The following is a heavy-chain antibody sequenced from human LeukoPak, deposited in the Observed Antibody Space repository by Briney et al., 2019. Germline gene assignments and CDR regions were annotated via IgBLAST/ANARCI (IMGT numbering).Heavy chain of an antibody. J-gene: IGHJ6*03. CDR2: ISWNSGSI. V-gene: IGHV3-9*01. CDR1: GFTFDDYA. Sequence: PGGSLRLSCAASGFTFDDYAMHWVRQAPGKGLEWVSGISWNSGSIGYADSVKGRFTISRDNAKNSLYLQMNSLRAEDTALYYCAKEGSSGWSPYYYYYMDVWGKGTTVTVSS. CDR3: AKEGSSGWSPYYYYYMDV. D-gene: IGHD6-19*01.